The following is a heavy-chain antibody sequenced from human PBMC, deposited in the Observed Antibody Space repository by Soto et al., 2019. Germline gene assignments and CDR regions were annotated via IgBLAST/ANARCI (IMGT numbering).Heavy chain of an antibody. V-gene: IGHV1-2*04. Sequence: ASVKVSCKASGYTFTGYYMHWVRQAPGQGLEWMGWINPNSGGTNYAQKVQGWVTMTRDTSISTAYMELSRLRSDDTAVYYCARGGTYYDFWTDYYKLDYWGQGTLVTVSS. CDR3: ARGGTYYDFWTDYYKLDY. D-gene: IGHD3-3*01. J-gene: IGHJ4*02. CDR1: GYTFTGYY. CDR2: INPNSGGT.